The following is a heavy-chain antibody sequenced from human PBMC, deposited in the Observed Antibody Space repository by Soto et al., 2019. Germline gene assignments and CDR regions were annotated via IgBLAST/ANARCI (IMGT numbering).Heavy chain of an antibody. J-gene: IGHJ6*02. CDR2: IYHSGST. D-gene: IGHD2-21*02. Sequence: SETLSLTCAVSGGSISSSNWWSWVRQPPGKGLEWIGEIYHSGSTNYNPSLKSRVTISVDKSKNQFSLKLSSVTAADTAVYYCARGPYCGGDCYDPEDYYYYGMDVWGQGTTVTVSS. CDR3: ARGPYCGGDCYDPEDYYYYGMDV. V-gene: IGHV4-4*02. CDR1: GGSISSSNW.